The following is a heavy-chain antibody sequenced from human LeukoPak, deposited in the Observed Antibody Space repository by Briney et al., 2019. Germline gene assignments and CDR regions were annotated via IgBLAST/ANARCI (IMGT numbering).Heavy chain of an antibody. CDR3: ARKQRGYYSHFDY. D-gene: IGHD3-22*01. V-gene: IGHV4-34*01. CDR2: INHSGST. Sequence: SETLSLTCAVYGGSFSGYYWSWIRQPPGEGLEWIGEINHSGSTNYNPSLKSRVTISVDTSKNQFSLKLSSVTAADTAVYYCARKQRGYYSHFDYWGQGTLVTVSS. CDR1: GGSFSGYY. J-gene: IGHJ4*02.